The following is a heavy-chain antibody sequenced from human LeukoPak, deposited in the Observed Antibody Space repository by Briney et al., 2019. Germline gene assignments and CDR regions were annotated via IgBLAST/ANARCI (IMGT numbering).Heavy chain of an antibody. CDR1: GFTFSSYS. V-gene: IGHV3-21*01. D-gene: IGHD6-19*01. CDR2: ISSSSSYI. CDR3: ARDLNTGYSSGWYIDY. J-gene: IGHJ4*02. Sequence: GGSLRLSCAASGFTFSSYSMNWVRQAPGKGLEWVSSISSSSSYIYYADSVKGRFTISRDNAKNSLYLQMNSLRAEDTAVYYCARDLNTGYSSGWYIDYWGQRTLVTVSS.